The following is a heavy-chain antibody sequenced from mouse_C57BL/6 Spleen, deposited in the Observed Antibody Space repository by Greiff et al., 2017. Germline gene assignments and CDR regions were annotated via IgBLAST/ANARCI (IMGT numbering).Heavy chain of an antibody. CDR3: AREKETAQATAWFAY. J-gene: IGHJ3*01. V-gene: IGHV1-39*01. Sequence: VQLQQSGPELVKPGASVKISCKASGYSFTDYNMNWVKQSNGQSLEWIGVINPNYGTTSYNQKFKGKATLTVDQSSSTAYMQLNSLTSEDSAVYYCAREKETAQATAWFAYWGQGTLVTVSA. CDR2: INPNYGTT. CDR1: GYSFTDYN. D-gene: IGHD3-2*02.